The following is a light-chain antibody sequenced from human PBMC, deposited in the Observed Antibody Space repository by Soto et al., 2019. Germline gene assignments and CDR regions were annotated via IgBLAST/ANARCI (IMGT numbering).Light chain of an antibody. CDR2: KAS. CDR1: QAISSW. J-gene: IGKJ1*01. CDR3: QHYNSYSEA. Sequence: DLQMTQSPSTLSGSVGDRVTITCRASQAISSWLAWYQQKPGKAPKLLIYKASTLKSGVPSRFSGIGSGTAGTITLSSLQPDDGETYDGQHYNSYSEAFGQGTKVDIK. V-gene: IGKV1-5*03.